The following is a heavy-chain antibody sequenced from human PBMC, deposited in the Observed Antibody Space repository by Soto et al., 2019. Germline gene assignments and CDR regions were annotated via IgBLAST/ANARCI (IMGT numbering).Heavy chain of an antibody. V-gene: IGHV2-26*01. Sequence: SGSTLVNPTETLTLTCIVSGFSLTDSDVGVSWIRQSPGKALEWLAHILSNDEEVYSSSLTSRLTISKDTSKNQVVLTMSNMQPVDTATYYCARIRGYCSGGSCYYYYAMDVWGQGTTVTVSS. J-gene: IGHJ6*02. CDR1: GFSLTDSDVG. D-gene: IGHD2-15*01. CDR2: ILSNDEE. CDR3: ARIRGYCSGGSCYYYYAMDV.